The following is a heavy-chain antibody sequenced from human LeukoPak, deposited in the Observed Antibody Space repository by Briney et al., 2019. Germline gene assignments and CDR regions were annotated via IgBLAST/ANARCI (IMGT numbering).Heavy chain of an antibody. CDR3: ARVISGTWLWF. CDR1: GGTFSSYA. Sequence: ASVKVSCKASGGTFSSYAITWVRQAPGQGLEWMGRIIPTLEVANYAQKFHGRVTITADKSTSTAYMELSSLRPEDTAVYYCARVISGTWLWFWGQGTLVTVSS. V-gene: IGHV1-69*04. CDR2: IIPTLEVA. J-gene: IGHJ4*02. D-gene: IGHD1-14*01.